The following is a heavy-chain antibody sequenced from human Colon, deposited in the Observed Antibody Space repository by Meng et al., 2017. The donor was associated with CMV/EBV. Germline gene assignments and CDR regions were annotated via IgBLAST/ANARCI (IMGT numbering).Heavy chain of an antibody. Sequence: GESLKISCAASGFTFSNAWMSWVRQAPGKGLEWVGRIKSKTDGGTTDYAAPVKGRFTISRDDSKNTLYLQMNSLKTEDTAVYYCATGSPLGPLLFLEWGQGTTVTVSS. V-gene: IGHV3-15*01. CDR3: ATGSPLGPLLFLE. CDR1: GFTFSNAW. J-gene: IGHJ6*02. CDR2: IKSKTDGGTT. D-gene: IGHD3-3*01.